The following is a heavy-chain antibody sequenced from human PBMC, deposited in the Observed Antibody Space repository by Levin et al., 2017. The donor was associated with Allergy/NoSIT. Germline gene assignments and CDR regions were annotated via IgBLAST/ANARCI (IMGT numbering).Heavy chain of an antibody. D-gene: IGHD2-2*01. V-gene: IGHV4-30-2*01. Sequence: SETLSLTCAVSGGSISSGGYSWSWIRQPPGKGLEWIGYIYHSGSTYYNPSLKSRVTISVDRSKNQFSLKLSSVTAADTAVYYCASAVVVWPDIVVPQFDYWGQGTLVTVSS. CDR1: GGSISSGGYS. CDR2: IYHSGST. CDR3: ASAVVVWPDIVVPQFDY. J-gene: IGHJ4*02.